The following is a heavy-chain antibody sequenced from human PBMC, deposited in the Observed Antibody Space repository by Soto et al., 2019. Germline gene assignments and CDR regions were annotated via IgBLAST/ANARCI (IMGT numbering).Heavy chain of an antibody. CDR2: IYYSGST. Sequence: QVQLQESGPGLVKPSQTLSLTCTVSGGSISSGAYYWSWIRQHPGKGLEWIGYIYYSGSTYYNPCPETRATMSVATSKNPFSLRLSSVTAADTAVYYCARTIAAPGTRWFDPWGQGTLVTVSS. J-gene: IGHJ5*02. CDR1: GGSISSGAYY. D-gene: IGHD6-13*01. V-gene: IGHV4-31*03. CDR3: ARTIAAPGTRWFDP.